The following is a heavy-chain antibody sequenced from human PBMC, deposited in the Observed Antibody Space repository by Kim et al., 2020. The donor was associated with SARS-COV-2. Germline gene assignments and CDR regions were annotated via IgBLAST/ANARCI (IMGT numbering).Heavy chain of an antibody. Sequence: YADAVGGRLSISRDNSKHTLHLEMNDLRAEDTAVYYCFADGEGDRSGYPMWGQGTLVTVSS. D-gene: IGHD3-22*01. CDR3: FADGEGDRSGYPM. V-gene: IGHV3-23*01. J-gene: IGHJ4*02.